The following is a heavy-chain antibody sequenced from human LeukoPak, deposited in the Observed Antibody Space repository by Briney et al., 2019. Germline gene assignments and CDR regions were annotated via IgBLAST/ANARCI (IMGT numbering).Heavy chain of an antibody. CDR1: GGSFSGYY. CDR3: ARASRPYYDFWSGYYGYYGMDV. D-gene: IGHD3-3*01. CDR2: IYYSGST. V-gene: IGHV4-30-4*01. Sequence: SETLSLTCAVYGGSFSGYYWSWIRQPPGKGLEWIGYIYYSGSTYYNPSLKSRVTISVDTSKNQFSLELSSVTAADTAVYYCARASRPYYDFWSGYYGYYGMDVWGQGTTVTVSS. J-gene: IGHJ6*02.